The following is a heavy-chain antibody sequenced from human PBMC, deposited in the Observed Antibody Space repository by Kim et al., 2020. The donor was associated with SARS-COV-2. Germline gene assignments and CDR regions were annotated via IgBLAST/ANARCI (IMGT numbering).Heavy chain of an antibody. CDR2: ISAYNGNT. J-gene: IGHJ5*02. V-gene: IGHV1-18*01. CDR1: GYTFTSYG. CDR3: ARDRHYDILTGYFWFDP. Sequence: ASVKVSCKASGYTFTSYGISWVRQAPGQGLEWMGWISAYNGNTNYAQKLQGRVTMTTDTSTSTAYMELRSLRSDDTAVYYCARDRHYDILTGYFWFDPWGQGTLVTVSS. D-gene: IGHD3-9*01.